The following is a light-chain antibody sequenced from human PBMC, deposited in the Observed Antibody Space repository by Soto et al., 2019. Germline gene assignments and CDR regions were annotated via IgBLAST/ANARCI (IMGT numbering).Light chain of an antibody. CDR1: QSISSY. CDR2: GAS. CDR3: QLRSNWLFT. Sequence: EIVLTQSPATLSLSPGERATLSCRASQSISSYLAWYQQKPGQPPRLLIYGASNRATGIPARFSGSGSGTDFTLTISSLEPEDFAVYYCQLRSNWLFTFGHGTQLEIK. V-gene: IGKV3-11*01. J-gene: IGKJ2*01.